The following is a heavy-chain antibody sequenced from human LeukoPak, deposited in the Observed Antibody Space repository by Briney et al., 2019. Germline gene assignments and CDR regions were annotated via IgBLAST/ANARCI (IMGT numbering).Heavy chain of an antibody. Sequence: SETLSLTCTVSGGSISSHYWSWIRQPPGKGLEWIGYIYYSGSTNYNPSLKSRVTISVDTSKNQFSLKLSSVTAADTAVYYCGRGIAAAGTHWFDPWGQGTLVTVSS. CDR2: IYYSGST. J-gene: IGHJ5*02. CDR3: GRGIAAAGTHWFDP. CDR1: GGSISSHY. D-gene: IGHD6-13*01. V-gene: IGHV4-59*11.